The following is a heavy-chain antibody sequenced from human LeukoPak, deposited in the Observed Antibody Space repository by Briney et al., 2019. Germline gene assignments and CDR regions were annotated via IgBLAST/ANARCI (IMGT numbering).Heavy chain of an antibody. D-gene: IGHD1-26*01. V-gene: IGHV4-59*12. CDR1: GDYINNYY. CDR2: IFHSGNT. CDR3: AREGGGSYSRGWFDP. J-gene: IGHJ5*02. Sequence: PSETLSLTCTVSGDYINNYYWSWIRQPPGKGLEWIGYIFHSGNTNYNPSLKSRVTISIDTSDNQFSLSLTSLTAADTAVYYCAREGGGSYSRGWFDPWGQGTLVTVSS.